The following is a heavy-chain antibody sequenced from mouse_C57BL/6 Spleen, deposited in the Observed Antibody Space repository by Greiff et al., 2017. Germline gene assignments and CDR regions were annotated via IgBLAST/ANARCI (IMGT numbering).Heavy chain of an antibody. CDR1: GYTFTDYY. V-gene: IGHV1-26*01. CDR2: INPNNGGT. CDR3: ARILYAMDY. J-gene: IGHJ4*01. Sequence: EVQLQQSGPELVKPGASVKISCKASGYTFTDYYMNWVKQSHGKSLEWIGDINPNNGGTSYNQKFKGKATLTVDKSSSTAYMELRSLTSEDSAVYYCARILYAMDYWGQGTSDTVSS.